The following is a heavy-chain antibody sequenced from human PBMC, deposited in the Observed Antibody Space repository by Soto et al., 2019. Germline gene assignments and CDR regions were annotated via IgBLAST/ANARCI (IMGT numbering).Heavy chain of an antibody. V-gene: IGHV1-18*01. J-gene: IGHJ3*02. CDR3: ARVTRIAVAGADAFDI. D-gene: IGHD6-19*01. CDR1: GYTFTSYG. Sequence: ASVKVSCKASGYTFTSYGISWVRQAPGQRLEWMGWISAYNGNTNYAQKLQGRVTMTTDTSTSTAYMELRSLRSDDTAVYYCARVTRIAVAGADAFDIWGQGTMVTVSS. CDR2: ISAYNGNT.